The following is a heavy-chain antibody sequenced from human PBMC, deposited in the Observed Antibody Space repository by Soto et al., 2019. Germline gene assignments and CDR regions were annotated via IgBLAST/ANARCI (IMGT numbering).Heavy chain of an antibody. J-gene: IGHJ6*02. CDR1: GGSFSGYY. CDR3: ARIGGSGSYSYYYYYYGMEV. D-gene: IGHD3-10*01. CDR2: INHSGST. V-gene: IGHV4-34*01. Sequence: SSETLSLTCAVYGGSFSGYYWSWIRQPPGKGLEWIGEINHSGSTNYNPSLKSRVTISVGTSKNQFSLKLSSVIAADTAVYYCARIGGSGSYSYYYYYYGMEVWGQGTTVTVSS.